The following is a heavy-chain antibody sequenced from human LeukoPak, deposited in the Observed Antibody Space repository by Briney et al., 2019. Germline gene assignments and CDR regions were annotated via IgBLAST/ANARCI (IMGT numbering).Heavy chain of an antibody. CDR1: GGSISGFY. D-gene: IGHD6-19*01. V-gene: IGHV4-59*08. J-gene: IGHJ4*02. Sequence: PSETLSLTCTVSGGSISGFYWSWFRQPPGKGLEWIGQISYSGLTKFNPALKSRVRISVDTSKNQISVALNSVTAADTAFYFCARHRAIAGPFDNWGQGTLVTVSS. CDR2: ISYSGLT. CDR3: ARHRAIAGPFDN.